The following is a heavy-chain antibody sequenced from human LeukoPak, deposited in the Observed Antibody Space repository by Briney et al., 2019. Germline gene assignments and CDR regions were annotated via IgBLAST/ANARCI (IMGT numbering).Heavy chain of an antibody. J-gene: IGHJ3*02. CDR1: GGSISSSSYF. V-gene: IGHV4-39*07. D-gene: IGHD6-13*01. Sequence: SETLSLTCSVSGGSISSSSYFWGWIRQPPGKGLEWIASVHYSGSTYYNPSLKSRVTISVDTSKNQFSLKLSSVTAADTAVYYCARVIAAAGGAFDIWGQGTMVTVSS. CDR2: VHYSGST. CDR3: ARVIAAAGGAFDI.